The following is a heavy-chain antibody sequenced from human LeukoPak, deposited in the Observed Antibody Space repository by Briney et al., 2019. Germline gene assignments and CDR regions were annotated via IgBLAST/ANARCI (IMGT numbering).Heavy chain of an antibody. Sequence: SETLSLTCTVSGGSISSSSNYWGWIRQPPGKGLEWIGSIYYSGSTYYNPSLKSRVTISLETSKNQFSLKLTSVTTADTAVYYCATTTIRLGYWGQGTLVTVSS. J-gene: IGHJ4*02. CDR1: GGSISSSSNY. CDR2: IYYSGST. V-gene: IGHV4-39*07. D-gene: IGHD1-1*01. CDR3: ATTTIRLGY.